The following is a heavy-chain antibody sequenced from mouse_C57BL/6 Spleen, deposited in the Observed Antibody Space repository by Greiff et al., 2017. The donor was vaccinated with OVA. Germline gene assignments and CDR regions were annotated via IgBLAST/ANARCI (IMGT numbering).Heavy chain of an antibody. D-gene: IGHD2-1*01. V-gene: IGHV1-39*01. Sequence: VHVKQSGPELVKPGASVKISCKASGYSFTDYNMNWVKQSHGKSLEWIGVINPNYGTTSYNQKFKGKATLTVDQSSSTAYMQLNSLTSEDSAVYYCAYGKEGFAYWGQGTLVTVSA. J-gene: IGHJ3*01. CDR3: AYGKEGFAY. CDR1: GYSFTDYN. CDR2: INPNYGTT.